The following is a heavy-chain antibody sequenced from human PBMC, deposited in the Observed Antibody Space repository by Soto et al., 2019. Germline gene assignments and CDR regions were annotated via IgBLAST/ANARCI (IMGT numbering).Heavy chain of an antibody. CDR2: IYYSGST. J-gene: IGHJ5*02. D-gene: IGHD2-21*02. CDR1: GGSISSSSYV. Sequence: SETLSLTCTVSGGSISSSSYVWVWIRQPPGKGLEWIGSIYYSGSTYYNPSLKSRVTVSVDTSKNQFSLKLSSVTAADTAVYYCARHPSDFWFDPWGQGTLVTVS. V-gene: IGHV4-39*01. CDR3: ARHPSDFWFDP.